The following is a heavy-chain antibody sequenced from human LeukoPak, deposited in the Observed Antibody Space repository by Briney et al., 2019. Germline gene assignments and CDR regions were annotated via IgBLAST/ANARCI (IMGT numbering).Heavy chain of an antibody. CDR3: AGYGGNSPHDAFDI. Sequence: GGSLRLSCAASGFTVSSNFLSWVRQPPGKGLEWVSDIYSGGSAYYAESVKGRFTISRDDSKNTLDLQMNSLRAEDTAVYYCAGYGGNSPHDAFDIWGQGTMVTVSS. V-gene: IGHV3-53*01. D-gene: IGHD4-23*01. CDR2: IYSGGSA. J-gene: IGHJ3*02. CDR1: GFTVSSNF.